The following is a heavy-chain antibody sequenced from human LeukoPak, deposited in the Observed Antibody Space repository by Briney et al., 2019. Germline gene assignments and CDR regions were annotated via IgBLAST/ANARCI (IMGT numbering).Heavy chain of an antibody. CDR1: GFIFSDYA. CDR3: TRDRARAGGEILDY. Sequence: GGSLRLSCAASGFIFSDYAMHWVRQAPGKGLVWVSRIISDGSTTDYADSVKGRFTISRDNAKNTLYLQMNSLRDEDTAMYYCTRDRARAGGEILDYWGQGTLVTVSS. D-gene: IGHD3-10*01. CDR2: IISDGSTT. J-gene: IGHJ4*02. V-gene: IGHV3-74*01.